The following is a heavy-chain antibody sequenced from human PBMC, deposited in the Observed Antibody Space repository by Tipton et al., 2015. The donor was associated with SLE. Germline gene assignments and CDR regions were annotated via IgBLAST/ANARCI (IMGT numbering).Heavy chain of an antibody. CDR2: IYYSGST. D-gene: IGHD3-3*01. J-gene: IGHJ4*02. CDR3: ARDKGYDFWSGYWVDY. V-gene: IGHV4-31*03. CDR1: GGSISSGGYY. Sequence: TLSLTCTVSGGSISSGGYYWSWIRQHPGKGLEWIGYIYYSGSTYYNPSLKSRVTISVDTSKNQFSLKLSSVTAADTAVYYCARDKGYDFWSGYWVDYWGQGTLVTVSS.